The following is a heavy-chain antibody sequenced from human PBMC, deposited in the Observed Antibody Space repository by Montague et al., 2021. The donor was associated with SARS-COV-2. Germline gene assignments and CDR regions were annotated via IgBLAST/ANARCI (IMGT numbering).Heavy chain of an antibody. D-gene: IGHD3-9*01. CDR2: IYYSGST. J-gene: IGHJ6*02. V-gene: IGHV4-39*02. CDR1: GGSISSSSYY. Sequence: SETLSLTCTVSGGSISSSSYYWGWIRQPPGKGLEWIGSIYYSGSTYYNPSLKSRVTISVDRSKNQFSLILSSVTAADTAVYFCARDFDWQQDPSTDYFHYGMDVWGQGTTVIVSS. CDR3: ARDFDWQQDPSTDYFHYGMDV.